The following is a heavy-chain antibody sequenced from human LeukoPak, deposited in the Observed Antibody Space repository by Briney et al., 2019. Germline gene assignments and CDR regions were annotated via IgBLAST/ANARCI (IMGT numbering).Heavy chain of an antibody. CDR1: GFTFDKSA. V-gene: IGHV3-23*01. Sequence: GGSLRLSCAASGFTFDKSAMTWVRQAPGKGLEWVSSISSTGGSTYYVDSGKGRFTISRDNSKNTLYLQMNSLRAEDTAVYYCTKDTPFGGYWGRGALVTVSS. CDR3: TKDTPFGGY. D-gene: IGHD3-16*01. J-gene: IGHJ4*02. CDR2: ISSTGGST.